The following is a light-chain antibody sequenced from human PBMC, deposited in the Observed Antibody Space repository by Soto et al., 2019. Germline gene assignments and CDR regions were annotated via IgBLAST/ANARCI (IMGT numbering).Light chain of an antibody. CDR1: QSIDKY. J-gene: IGKJ4*01. V-gene: IGKV1-39*01. Sequence: DIQMTQSPSSLSASVGDRVTITCRASQSIDKYLNWYQQKPGKGPNLLIYAASNLRSGVPSRFSGSGYGTDFTLTISRLLPEDFAIYFCQQSYSTPSLTFGGGTKVEIK. CDR2: AAS. CDR3: QQSYSTPSLT.